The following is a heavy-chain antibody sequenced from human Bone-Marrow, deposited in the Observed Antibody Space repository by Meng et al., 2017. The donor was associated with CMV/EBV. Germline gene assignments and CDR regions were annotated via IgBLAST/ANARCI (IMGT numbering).Heavy chain of an antibody. V-gene: IGHV1-2*02. CDR1: GYTFTGYY. J-gene: IGHJ4*02. Sequence: VKVSCKASGYTFTGYYMHWVRQAPGQGLEWMGWINPNSGGTNYAQKFQGRVTMTRDTSISTAYMELSRLRSDDTAVYYCAREARGVYQLLRKGGIFDYWGQGTLVTVSS. D-gene: IGHD2-2*01. CDR3: AREARGVYQLLRKGGIFDY. CDR2: INPNSGGT.